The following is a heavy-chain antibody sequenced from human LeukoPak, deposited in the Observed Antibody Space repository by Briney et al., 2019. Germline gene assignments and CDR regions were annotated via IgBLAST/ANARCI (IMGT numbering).Heavy chain of an antibody. V-gene: IGHV3-7*01. CDR1: GFTFSSFW. D-gene: IGHD3-22*01. Sequence: PGGSLRLSCVASGFTFSSFWMSWVRQAPGKGLEWVANIKQDGSEKFYVDSVKGRFTISRDNAKNSLFLQMNSLRAEDTAVYYCARGPYYYDSSGPEFDYWGQGTLVTVSS. CDR3: ARGPYYYDSSGPEFDY. J-gene: IGHJ4*02. CDR2: IKQDGSEK.